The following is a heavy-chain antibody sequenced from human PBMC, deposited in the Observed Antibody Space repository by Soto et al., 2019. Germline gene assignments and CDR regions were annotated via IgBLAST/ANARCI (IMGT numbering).Heavy chain of an antibody. V-gene: IGHV3-30*18. CDR2: ISYDGSNK. CDR3: AEEVHVDISRMFDY. J-gene: IGHJ4*02. D-gene: IGHD2-2*03. Sequence: GGYLRLSCAASGVTFSSHGMLWVRQAPGKGLEWVAVISYDGSNKYYADSVKGRFTISRDNSKNTLYLQMNSLRAEDTAVYYCAEEVHVDISRMFDYWGQGTLVTVSS. CDR1: GVTFSSHG.